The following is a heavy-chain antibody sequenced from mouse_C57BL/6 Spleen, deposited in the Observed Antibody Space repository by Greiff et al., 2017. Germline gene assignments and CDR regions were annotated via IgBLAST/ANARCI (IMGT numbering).Heavy chain of an antibody. Sequence: EVKLQESGGGLVKPGGSLKLSCAASGFTFSSYAMSWVRQTPEKRLEWVATISDGGSYTYYPDNVKGRFTISRDNAKNNLYLQMSHLKSEDTAMYYCARDLDGKAMDYWGQGTSVTVSS. D-gene: IGHD1-1*01. CDR3: ARDLDGKAMDY. CDR2: ISDGGSYT. J-gene: IGHJ4*01. CDR1: GFTFSSYA. V-gene: IGHV5-4*01.